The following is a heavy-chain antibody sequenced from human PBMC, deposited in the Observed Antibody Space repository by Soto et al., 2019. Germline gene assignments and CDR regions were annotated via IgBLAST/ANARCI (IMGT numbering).Heavy chain of an antibody. J-gene: IGHJ4*02. V-gene: IGHV4-59*01. D-gene: IGHD6-6*01. CDR2: IHYTGAR. CDR1: GGAISSFY. CDR3: EREGDGEYSNYGYVPGHLLY. Sequence: SETLSLTCTDSGGAISSFYWNWIRQLPGRGLEWIGYIHYTGARNKNPSLQSPFTMSVDTVNDQVSLMLSAVTAADTAVYYCEREGDGEYSNYGYVPGHLLYWGQGIEVTAAS.